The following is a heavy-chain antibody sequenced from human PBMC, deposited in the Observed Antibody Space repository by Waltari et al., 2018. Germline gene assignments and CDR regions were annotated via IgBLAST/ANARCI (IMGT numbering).Heavy chain of an antibody. J-gene: IGHJ4*02. CDR2: IYPGDSDT. V-gene: IGHV5-51*01. CDR3: ARRYDSSGYFTI. Sequence: QMPEKGLEWMGIIYPGDSDTRYSPSFQGQVTISADKSISTAYLQWSSLKASDTAMYYCARRYDSSGYFTIWGQGTLVTVSS. D-gene: IGHD3-22*01.